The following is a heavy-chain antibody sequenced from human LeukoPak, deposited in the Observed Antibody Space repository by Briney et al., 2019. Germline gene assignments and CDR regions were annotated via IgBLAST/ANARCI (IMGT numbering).Heavy chain of an antibody. CDR2: INQDGSQT. CDR1: GFNFRNYW. D-gene: IGHD2-2*01. J-gene: IGHJ3*02. V-gene: IGHV3-7*01. CDR3: AILYQTDAFDI. Sequence: PGGSLRLSCAVSGFNFRNYWMAWVRQAPGKGLEWVANINQDGSQTYYVDSVRGRFTISRDNAQNSLYLEMNTLRAEDTAVYYCAILYQTDAFDIWGQGTMVTVSS.